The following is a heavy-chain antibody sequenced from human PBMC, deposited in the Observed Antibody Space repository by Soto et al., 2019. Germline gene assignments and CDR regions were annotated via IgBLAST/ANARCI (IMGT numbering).Heavy chain of an antibody. D-gene: IGHD6-19*01. CDR3: ARDRRHQRAVAAPLGFDV. CDR1: GASVSSNSAA. CDR2: TYYRSKWYN. Sequence: SQALSLTCAISGASVSSNSAAWNWIRQSPSRGLEWLGRTYYRSKWYNDYAVSVKSRITINPDTSKNQFSLQLNSVTPEDTAVYYCARDRRHQRAVAAPLGFDVWGQGILVTVFS. J-gene: IGHJ4*02. V-gene: IGHV6-1*01.